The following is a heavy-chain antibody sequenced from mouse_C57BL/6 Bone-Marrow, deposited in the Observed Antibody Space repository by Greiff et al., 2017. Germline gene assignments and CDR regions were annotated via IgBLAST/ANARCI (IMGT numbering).Heavy chain of an antibody. J-gene: IGHJ3*01. CDR1: GFSFNTYS. Sequence: EVKLVESGGGLVQPKGSLKLSCAASGFSFNTYSMNWVRQAPGKGLEWVARIRSKSNNYATYYADSVKDRFTISRDDSESMLYLQMNNLKAEDTAMYYCVRGQAAYGGQGTLVTVSA. CDR2: IRSKSNNYAT. V-gene: IGHV10-1*01. CDR3: VRGQAAY.